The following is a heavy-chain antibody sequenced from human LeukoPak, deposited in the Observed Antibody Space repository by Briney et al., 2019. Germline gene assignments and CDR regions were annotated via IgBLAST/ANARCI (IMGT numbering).Heavy chain of an antibody. V-gene: IGHV3-74*01. CDR1: GFTFSTYW. J-gene: IGHJ3*02. Sequence: GGSLRLSCAASGFTFSTYWMHWVRQAPGKGLVWVSRISSDGSITGYADSVKGRFTISRDNAKNTLYLQMNSLRAEDTAVYYCARAASSSWYIDAFDIWGQGTMVTVSS. CDR2: ISSDGSIT. D-gene: IGHD6-13*01. CDR3: ARAASSSWYIDAFDI.